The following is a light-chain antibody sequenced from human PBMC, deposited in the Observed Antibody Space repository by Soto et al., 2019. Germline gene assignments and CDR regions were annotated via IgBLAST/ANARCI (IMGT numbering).Light chain of an antibody. V-gene: IGLV2-14*03. J-gene: IGLJ2*01. CDR2: DVN. CDR1: SSDVGGYNY. CDR3: FSYTSSGTMV. Sequence: QSALTQPDSVSGSPGQSITISCTGTSSDVGGYNYVSWYQQHPGKAPKLMIFDVNNRPSGISNRFSGSKSGNTASLTISGLQAEDEADYYCFSYTSSGTMVFGGGTKVTVL.